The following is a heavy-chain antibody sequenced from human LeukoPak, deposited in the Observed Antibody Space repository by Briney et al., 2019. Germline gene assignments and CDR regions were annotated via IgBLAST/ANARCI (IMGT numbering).Heavy chain of an antibody. CDR3: ARGGGFFGVVIIPVKYFDY. J-gene: IGHJ4*02. D-gene: IGHD3-3*01. V-gene: IGHV4-34*01. CDR1: GGSFSGYY. Sequence: PSETLSLTCAVYGGSFSGYYWSWIRQPPGKGLEWIGEINHSGSTNYNPSLKSRVTISVDTSKNQFSLKLSSVTAADTAVYYCARGGGFFGVVIIPVKYFDYWGQGTLVTVSS. CDR2: INHSGST.